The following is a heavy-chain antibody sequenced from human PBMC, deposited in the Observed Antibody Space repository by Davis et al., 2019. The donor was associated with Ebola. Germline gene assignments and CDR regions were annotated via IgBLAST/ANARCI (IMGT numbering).Heavy chain of an antibody. CDR1: GGSIISSSSY. CDR3: AGGLGTYYEDY. J-gene: IGHJ4*02. Sequence: MPSETLSLTCTVSGGSIISSSSYWGWIRQPPRKGLEWIGSIYYSGITYYNPSLKSRVTISVDTSKNQFSLNLNSVTAADTAVYYCAGGLGTYYEDYWGQGTLVTVSS. CDR2: IYYSGIT. D-gene: IGHD1-26*01. V-gene: IGHV4-39*07.